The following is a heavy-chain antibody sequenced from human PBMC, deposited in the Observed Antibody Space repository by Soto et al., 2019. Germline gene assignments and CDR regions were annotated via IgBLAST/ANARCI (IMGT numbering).Heavy chain of an antibody. D-gene: IGHD3-10*01. CDR2: ISPILNIE. CDR1: GGTFSSYS. CDR3: AVIGTTTMLGGVITD. V-gene: IGHV1-69*02. Sequence: QVQLVQSGAEVKKPGSSVKVSCKASGGTFSSYSISWVRQAPGQGLEWMGRISPILNIENYAQKFQDRITITADTSTTTAYMELSSLRPEDTAVYYCAVIGTTTMLGGVITDGGQGALVTVSS. J-gene: IGHJ4*01.